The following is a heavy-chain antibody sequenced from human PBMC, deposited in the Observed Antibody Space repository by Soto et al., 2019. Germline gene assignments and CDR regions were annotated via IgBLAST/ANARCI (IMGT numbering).Heavy chain of an antibody. V-gene: IGHV3-30-3*01. D-gene: IGHD1-1*01. CDR1: GFAFSSYA. J-gene: IGHJ4*02. CDR2: ISYDGSNK. CDR3: VRDYNDGIGRYDY. Sequence: QVQLEESGGAVVQPGRSLRLSCAASGFAFSSYAMQWVRQAPGKGLEWVAGISYDGSNKHYADSVKGRYTISRDNSKITLFLQRNSLSTEDTAVYYCVRDYNDGIGRYDYWGQGTPVTVSS.